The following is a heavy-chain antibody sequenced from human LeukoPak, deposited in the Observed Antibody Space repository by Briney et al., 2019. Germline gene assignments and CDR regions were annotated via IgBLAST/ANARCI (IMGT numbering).Heavy chain of an antibody. CDR3: AKDTNSYGNSRLFDY. Sequence: PGGSLRLSCAASGFTFSSYGMHWVRQAPGKGLEWVAVISYDGSNKYYADSVKGRFTISRDNSKNTLCLQMNSLRAEDTAVYYCAKDTNSYGNSRLFDYWGQGTLVTVSS. CDR1: GFTFSSYG. V-gene: IGHV3-30*18. D-gene: IGHD5-18*01. J-gene: IGHJ4*02. CDR2: ISYDGSNK.